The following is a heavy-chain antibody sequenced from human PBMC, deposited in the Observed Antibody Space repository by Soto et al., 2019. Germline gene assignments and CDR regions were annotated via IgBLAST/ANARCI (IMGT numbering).Heavy chain of an antibody. CDR3: ANSYYDFWSGYYRGFDY. Sequence: EVQLVESGGGLVQPGGSLRLSCAASGFTFSSYWMSWVRQAPGKGLEWVANIKQDGSEKYYVDSVKGRFTISRDNAKNSLYLQMNSLRAEDTAVYYCANSYYDFWSGYYRGFDYWGQGTLVTVSS. J-gene: IGHJ4*02. V-gene: IGHV3-7*03. CDR2: IKQDGSEK. CDR1: GFTFSSYW. D-gene: IGHD3-3*01.